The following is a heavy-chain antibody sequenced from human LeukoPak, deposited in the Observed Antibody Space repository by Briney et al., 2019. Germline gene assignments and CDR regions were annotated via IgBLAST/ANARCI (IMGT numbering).Heavy chain of an antibody. J-gene: IGHJ4*02. V-gene: IGHV3-30-3*01. CDR3: ALQPTVDELPGTKIPGGPIDY. CDR1: GFTFSSYA. Sequence: PGRSLRLSCAASGFTFSSYAMRWVRQAPGKGLEWVAVISYDGSNKYYADSVKGRFTISRDNSKNTLYLQMNSLRAEDTAVYYCALQPTVDELPGTKIPGGPIDYWGQGTLVTVSS. D-gene: IGHD4-23*01. CDR2: ISYDGSNK.